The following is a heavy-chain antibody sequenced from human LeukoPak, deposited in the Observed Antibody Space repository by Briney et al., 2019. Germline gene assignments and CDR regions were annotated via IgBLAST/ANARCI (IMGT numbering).Heavy chain of an antibody. Sequence: SETLSLTCTVSGGSISSYYWSWIRQPPGKGLEWIGYIYYSGSTNYNPSLKSRVTISVDTSKNQFSLKLSSVTAADTAVYYCARVDSSSWYVPNYYYYGMDVWGQGTTVTVSS. CDR2: IYYSGST. J-gene: IGHJ6*02. D-gene: IGHD6-13*01. CDR1: GGSISSYY. V-gene: IGHV4-59*01. CDR3: ARVDSSSWYVPNYYYYGMDV.